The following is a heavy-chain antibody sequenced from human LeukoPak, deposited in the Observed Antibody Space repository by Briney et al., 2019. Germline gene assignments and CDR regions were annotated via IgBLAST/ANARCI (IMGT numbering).Heavy chain of an antibody. CDR2: ISSSSSYI. J-gene: IGHJ4*02. Sequence: PGGSLRLSCAASGFTFSSYSMNWVRQAPGKGLEWVSSISSSSSYIYYADSVKGRFTISRDNSKNTLYLQMNGLRAEDTAVYYCAKYFRITMIVGVWGQGTLVTVSS. CDR1: GFTFSSYS. CDR3: AKYFRITMIVGV. V-gene: IGHV3-21*04. D-gene: IGHD3-22*01.